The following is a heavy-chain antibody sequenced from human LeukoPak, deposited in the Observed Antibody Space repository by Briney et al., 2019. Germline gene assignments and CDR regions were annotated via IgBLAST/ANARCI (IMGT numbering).Heavy chain of an antibody. Sequence: PSETLSLTCAVSGDAISSGNYWGWIRQPPEKGLEWIGNIHHSGYTNYNPSLKSRVTISVDTSKNQFSLRLNSVTAADTAVYYCARMGSDYWGQGTLVTVSS. CDR1: GDAISSGNY. CDR2: IHHSGYT. J-gene: IGHJ4*02. CDR3: ARMGSDY. D-gene: IGHD3-16*01. V-gene: IGHV4-38-2*01.